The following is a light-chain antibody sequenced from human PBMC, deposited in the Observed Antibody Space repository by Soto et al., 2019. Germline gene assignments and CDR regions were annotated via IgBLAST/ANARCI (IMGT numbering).Light chain of an antibody. CDR2: GAS. J-gene: IGKJ1*01. Sequence: DIQMTQSPSSLSASVGDRVTITCRASLNIGDSLSWFQQKEGKPPTQLIYGASALQSGVPVRFSGSASGTDFPLTSRNMRREDFATYYCLQTYHLPRTFGQGTQGEFK. CDR3: LQTYHLPRT. CDR1: LNIGDS. V-gene: IGKV1-39*01.